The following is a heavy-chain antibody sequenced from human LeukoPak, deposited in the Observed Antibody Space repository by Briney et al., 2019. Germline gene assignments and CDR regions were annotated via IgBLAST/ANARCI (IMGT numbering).Heavy chain of an antibody. CDR2: ISYDGSNK. CDR3: ARGVGYVGAFDY. Sequence: PGGSLRLSCAASGFTFSSYGMHWVRQAPGKGLEWVAVISYDGSNKYYADSVKGRFTISRDNAKNSLYLQMNSLRAEDTAVYYCARGVGYVGAFDYWGQGTLVTVSS. J-gene: IGHJ4*02. V-gene: IGHV3-30*03. CDR1: GFTFSSYG. D-gene: IGHD2-8*01.